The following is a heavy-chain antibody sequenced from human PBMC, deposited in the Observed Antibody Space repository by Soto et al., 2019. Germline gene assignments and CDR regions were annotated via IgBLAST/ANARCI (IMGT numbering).Heavy chain of an antibody. CDR1: GYTFTSYG. D-gene: IGHD3-3*01. V-gene: IGHV1-18*01. CDR3: ARDNSTNTGGITIFLFDP. CDR2: ISAYNGNT. J-gene: IGHJ5*02. Sequence: SVKVSCKASGYTFTSYGISWVRQAPGQGLEWMGWISAYNGNTNYAQKLQGRVTMTTDTSTSTAYMELRSLRSDDTAVYYCARDNSTNTGGITIFLFDPWGQGTLVTVSS.